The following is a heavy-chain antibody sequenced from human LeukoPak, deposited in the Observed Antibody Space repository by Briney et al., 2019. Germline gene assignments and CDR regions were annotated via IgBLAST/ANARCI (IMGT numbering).Heavy chain of an antibody. V-gene: IGHV3-23*01. J-gene: IGHJ4*02. CDR3: AKDPCSGGXXXSADY. CDR2: ISNSGGST. Sequence: PGGSLRLSCAASGFTFSSYGMSWVRQAPGKGLEWVSTISNSGGSTFYGDSVKGRFTISRDNSKNTLYLQMTSLRAEDTAVYYCAKDPCSGGXXXSADYWGQGTLVTVSS. CDR1: GFTFSSYG. D-gene: IGHD2-15*01.